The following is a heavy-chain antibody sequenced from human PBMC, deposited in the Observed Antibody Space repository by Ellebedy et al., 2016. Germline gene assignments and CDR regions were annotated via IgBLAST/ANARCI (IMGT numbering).Heavy chain of an antibody. J-gene: IGHJ4*02. D-gene: IGHD3-16*02. V-gene: IGHV3-33*01. Sequence: GGSLRLXXAASGFSFSAYAMHWFRQAPGKRLEWLAVIWYDGSLQYHADSVKGRFSIARDTSKNTLYLQMDSLRVEDTAIYYCARDSTTILTTFGGVIAMVDHWGQGARVTVS. CDR1: GFSFSAYA. CDR3: ARDSTTILTTFGGVIAMVDH. CDR2: IWYDGSLQ.